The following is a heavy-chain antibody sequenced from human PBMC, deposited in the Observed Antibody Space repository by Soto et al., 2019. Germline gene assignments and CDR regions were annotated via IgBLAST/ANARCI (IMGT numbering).Heavy chain of an antibody. V-gene: IGHV3-23*01. J-gene: IGHJ4*02. CDR1: GFTFSSYA. Sequence: GSLRLSCAASGFTFSSYAMSWVRQAPGKGLEWVSAISGSGGSTYYADSVKGRFTISRDNSNKTLYLQMNSLRAEDTAVYYCAKDGESIEARRGTYYFDYWGQGTMVTVPS. D-gene: IGHD6-6*01. CDR3: AKDGESIEARRGTYYFDY. CDR2: ISGSGGST.